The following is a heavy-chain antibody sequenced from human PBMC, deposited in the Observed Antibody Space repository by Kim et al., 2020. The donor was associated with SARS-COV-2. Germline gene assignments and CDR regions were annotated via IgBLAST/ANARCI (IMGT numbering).Heavy chain of an antibody. CDR1: GFTFSSYA. CDR3: ARADSSWVPVPWAGGWFDP. J-gene: IGHJ5*02. V-gene: IGHV3-30-3*01. D-gene: IGHD6-13*01. Sequence: GSLRLSCAASGFTFSSYAMHWVRQAPGKGLEWVAVISYDGSNKYYADSVKGRFTISRDNSKNTLYLQMNSLRAEDTAVYYCARADSSWVPVPWAGGWFDPWGQGTLVTVSS. CDR2: ISYDGSNK.